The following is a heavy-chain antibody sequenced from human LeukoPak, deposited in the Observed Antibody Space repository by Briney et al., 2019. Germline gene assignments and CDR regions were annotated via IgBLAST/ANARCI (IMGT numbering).Heavy chain of an antibody. Sequence: PSETLSLTCTVSGGSISSYYWSWIRQPPGKGLEWIGYIYYSGSTNYNPSLKSRVTISVDTSKNQFSLKLSSVIAADTAVYYCARASRVWFGELPDYWGQGTLVTVSS. CDR1: GGSISSYY. CDR3: ARASRVWFGELPDY. CDR2: IYYSGST. V-gene: IGHV4-59*01. J-gene: IGHJ4*02. D-gene: IGHD3-10*01.